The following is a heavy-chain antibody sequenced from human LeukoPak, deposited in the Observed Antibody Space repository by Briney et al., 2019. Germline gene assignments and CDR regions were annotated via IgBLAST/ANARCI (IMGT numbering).Heavy chain of an antibody. CDR3: VTVLPSYYVFWSGYYDY. CDR1: GPTVVTYA. J-gene: IGHJ4*02. V-gene: IGHV3-30*04. CDR2: ISYDGSNK. D-gene: IGHD3-3*01. Sequence: GRSLRLSSAAAGPTVVTYATGCVRQAPGKGLEWVAVISYDGSNKYYAGSVKGRFTISRDNSKNTLYLQMNSLRVEDTAVYLCVTVLPSYYVFWSGYYDYWGQGTLVTVSS.